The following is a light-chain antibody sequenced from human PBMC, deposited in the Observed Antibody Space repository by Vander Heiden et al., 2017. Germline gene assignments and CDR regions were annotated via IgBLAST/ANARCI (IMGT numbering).Light chain of an antibody. CDR1: QSISSY. CDR2: AAS. V-gene: IGKV1-39*01. CDR3: QQSYSTRRT. J-gene: IGKJ2*01. Sequence: DIQMTQSPSSLSASVGDRVTITCRASQSISSYLNWYQQKPGKAPKLLIYAASSLQSGVPSRLSGSGSGTDFTLTISSLQPEDFATYYCQQSYSTRRTFGQGTKLEIK.